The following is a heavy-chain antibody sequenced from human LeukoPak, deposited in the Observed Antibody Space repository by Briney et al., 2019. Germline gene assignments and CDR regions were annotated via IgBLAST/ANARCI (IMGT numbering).Heavy chain of an antibody. CDR3: ASPLAATPDDAFDI. D-gene: IGHD2-15*01. Sequence: PGGSLRLSCAASGFTFSSYWMSWVRQAPGKGLEWVAVISYDGSNKYYADSVKGRFTISRDNSKNTLYLQMNSLRAEDTAVYYCASPLAATPDDAFDIWGQGTMVTVSS. CDR2: ISYDGSNK. CDR1: GFTFSSYW. J-gene: IGHJ3*02. V-gene: IGHV3-30-3*01.